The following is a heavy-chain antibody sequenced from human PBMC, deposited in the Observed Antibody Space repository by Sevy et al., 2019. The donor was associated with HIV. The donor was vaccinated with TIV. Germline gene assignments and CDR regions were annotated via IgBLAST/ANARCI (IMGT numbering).Heavy chain of an antibody. D-gene: IGHD3-16*01. Sequence: GGSLRLSCAASGFIFSNSWMRWVRQAPGRGLECVAAIKPDGSDKYYVDSVKGRFIVSRANAKNSLFLQMNSLGDEDTAFYYWGQGGGGHWGQGALVTVSS. CDR2: IKPDGSDK. J-gene: IGHJ4*02. CDR3: GQGGGGH. V-gene: IGHV3-7*01. CDR1: GFIFSNSW.